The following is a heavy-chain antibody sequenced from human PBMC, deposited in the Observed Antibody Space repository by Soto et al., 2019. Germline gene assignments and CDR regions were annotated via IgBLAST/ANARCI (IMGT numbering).Heavy chain of an antibody. J-gene: IGHJ4*02. D-gene: IGHD6-19*01. CDR3: AHSGDGGTGWYRVY. V-gene: IGHV2-5*02. CDR2: IYWDDDK. CDR1: GFSLSTSGEA. Sequence: QITLKESGPTLVKPTQTLTLTCTFSGFSLSTSGEAVGWIRQPPGKALEWLALIYWDDDKRYSAFLKSRLTIATDTSKNQVVLIRTNMDPAVTATYYCAHSGDGGTGWYRVYWGQGTLVTVSS.